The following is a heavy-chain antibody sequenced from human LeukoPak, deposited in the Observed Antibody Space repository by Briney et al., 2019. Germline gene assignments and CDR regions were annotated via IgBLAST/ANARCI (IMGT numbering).Heavy chain of an antibody. D-gene: IGHD4-17*01. J-gene: IGHJ6*03. CDR2: ISSSGRTM. CDR3: ARWGSTVTRPYYYYYYMDV. Sequence: GGSLRLSCAASGFTFSSFTMNWVRQAPGKGLEWVSYISSSGRTMYYVDSVKGRFTVSRDNAKNSLYLQMNSLRAEDTALYYCARWGSTVTRPYYYYYYMDVWGKGTTVTVSS. V-gene: IGHV3-48*04. CDR1: GFTFSSFT.